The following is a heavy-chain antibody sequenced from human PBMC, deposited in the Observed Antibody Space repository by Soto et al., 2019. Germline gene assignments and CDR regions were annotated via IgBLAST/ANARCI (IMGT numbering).Heavy chain of an antibody. CDR3: ARGGGYSNPYNFDY. J-gene: IGHJ4*02. Sequence: WTWIRQPPGTGLEWIGYIYYSGSTNYNPSLKSRVTISEDTSKKQFSLKLNSVTAADTAVYYCARGGGYSNPYNFDYWGQGTLVTVSS. V-gene: IGHV4-59*01. CDR2: IYYSGST. D-gene: IGHD5-18*01.